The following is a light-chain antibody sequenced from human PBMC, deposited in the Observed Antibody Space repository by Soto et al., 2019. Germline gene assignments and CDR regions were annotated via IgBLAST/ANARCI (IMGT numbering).Light chain of an antibody. V-gene: IGKV1-12*01. CDR1: QGIGSQ. Sequence: DIQMTQTPSSVSASVGDRVTITCRASQGIGSQLAWYQQNPGKAPKLLIHAASTLQRGVPSRFSGSGSGTDFTLTISSLQSEDLATYYCQQANTFPRTFGQGTKVDIK. J-gene: IGKJ1*01. CDR3: QQANTFPRT. CDR2: AAS.